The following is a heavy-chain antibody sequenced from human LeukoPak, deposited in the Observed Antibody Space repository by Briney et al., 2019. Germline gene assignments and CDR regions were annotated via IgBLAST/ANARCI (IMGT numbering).Heavy chain of an antibody. CDR3: VGLLLHLRFDY. CDR1: GGTFSSYA. V-gene: IGHV1-69*01. CDR2: IIPIFATA. Sequence: SSVKVSCKASGGTFSSYAISWVRQAPGQGLEWMGGIIPIFATANYAPKFQGSVTITADDSTSTAYMELSSLRSEDTAVYYCVGLLLHLRFDYWGQGTLVTVSS. D-gene: IGHD3-22*01. J-gene: IGHJ4*02.